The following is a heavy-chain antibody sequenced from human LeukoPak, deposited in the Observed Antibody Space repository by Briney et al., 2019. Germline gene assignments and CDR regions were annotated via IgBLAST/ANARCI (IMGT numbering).Heavy chain of an antibody. CDR1: GGSISSGSYY. CDR3: ARGSRGVRGAFDI. V-gene: IGHV4-61*02. Sequence: SETLSLTCTVSGGSISSGSYYWSWIRQPAGKGLEWIGRIYTSGSTNYNPSLKSRVTISVDTSKNQFSLKLSSVTAADTAVYYCARGSRGVRGAFDIWGQGTMVTVSS. CDR2: IYTSGST. D-gene: IGHD3-10*01. J-gene: IGHJ3*02.